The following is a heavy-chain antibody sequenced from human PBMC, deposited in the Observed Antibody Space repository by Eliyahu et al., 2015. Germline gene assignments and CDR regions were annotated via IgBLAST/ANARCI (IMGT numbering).Heavy chain of an antibody. Sequence: QVQLQESGPGLVKPSQXLSLTCTVXGDSISSGSYXWSWIRQXPIKGLEWIGXIYYRGSTYYNPSLKSRVVISVDTSKNQFSLRLSSVTVADTAVYYCARAGATAFDIWGQGTVVTVSS. D-gene: IGHD3-10*01. V-gene: IGHV4-31*03. CDR1: GDSISSGSYX. J-gene: IGHJ3*02. CDR2: IYYRGST. CDR3: ARAGATAFDI.